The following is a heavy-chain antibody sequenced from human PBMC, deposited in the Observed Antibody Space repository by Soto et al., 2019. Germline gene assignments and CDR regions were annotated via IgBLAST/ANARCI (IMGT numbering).Heavy chain of an antibody. CDR3: ARSPLVYGSGSPNWFDP. D-gene: IGHD3-10*01. J-gene: IGHJ5*02. CDR2: INAGNGNT. Sequence: ASVKVSCKASGYTFTSYAMHWVRQAPGQRLEWMGWINAGNGNTKYSQKFQGRVTITRDTSASTAYMELSSLRSEDTAVYYCARSPLVYGSGSPNWFDPWGQGTLVTVSS. CDR1: GYTFTSYA. V-gene: IGHV1-3*01.